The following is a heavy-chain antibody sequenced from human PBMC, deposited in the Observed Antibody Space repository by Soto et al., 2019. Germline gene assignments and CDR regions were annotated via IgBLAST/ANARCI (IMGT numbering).Heavy chain of an antibody. CDR3: AKERFGAPSSIAAL. D-gene: IGHD6-6*01. CDR2: ISSSSYYT. CDR1: GFTFSDYS. J-gene: IGHJ4*02. Sequence: PGGSLRLSCAASGFTFSDYSINWVRQAPGKGLEWVSCISSSSYYTFYAASVKGRFTISRDNAKNTLYLQMNSLRAEDTAVYYCAKERFGAPSSIAALWGQGTLVTVSS. V-gene: IGHV3-21*04.